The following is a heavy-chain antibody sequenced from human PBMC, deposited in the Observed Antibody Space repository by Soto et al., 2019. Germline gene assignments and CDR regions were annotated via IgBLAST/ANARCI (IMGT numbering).Heavy chain of an antibody. Sequence: SETLSLTCTFSGGSISSGGYYWSWIRQHPGKGLEWIGYIYYSGSTYYNASLKSRVTISVDTSKKQISLQLSSVTVADKAVYYCARVAGDIVVVPAVRTKTTFEIWGQGTMVTVSS. V-gene: IGHV4-31*03. CDR1: GGSISSGGYY. CDR3: ARVAGDIVVVPAVRTKTTFEI. J-gene: IGHJ3*02. D-gene: IGHD2-2*01. CDR2: IYYSGST.